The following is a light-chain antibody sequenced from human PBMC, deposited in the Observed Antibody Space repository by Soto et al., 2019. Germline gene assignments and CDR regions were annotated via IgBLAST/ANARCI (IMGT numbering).Light chain of an antibody. CDR3: QSYDSSLSGYV. V-gene: IGLV1-40*01. Sequence: QSVLTQPPSMSGAPGQRGTISCTRSSSNIGAGYDVHWYQQLPGTAPKLLIYGNTNRPSGVPDRFSGSKSGTSASLAITGLQAEDEADYYCQSYDSSLSGYVFGTGTKLTVL. CDR1: SSNIGAGYD. J-gene: IGLJ1*01. CDR2: GNT.